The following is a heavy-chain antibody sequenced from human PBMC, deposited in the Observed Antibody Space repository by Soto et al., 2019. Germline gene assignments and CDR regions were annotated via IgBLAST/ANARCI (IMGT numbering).Heavy chain of an antibody. D-gene: IGHD2-15*01. CDR2: IYYSGST. J-gene: IGHJ5*02. CDR3: ARQDPMVDPGWFDP. CDR1: GGSISSSSYY. V-gene: IGHV4-39*01. Sequence: SETLSLTCTVSGGSISSSSYYWGWIRQPPGKGLEWIGSIYYSGSTYYNPSLKSRVTISVDTSKNQFSLKLSSVTAADTAVYYCARQDPMVDPGWFDPWGQGTLVTVSS.